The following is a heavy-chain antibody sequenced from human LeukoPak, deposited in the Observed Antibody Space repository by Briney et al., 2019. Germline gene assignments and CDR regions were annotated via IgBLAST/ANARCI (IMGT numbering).Heavy chain of an antibody. V-gene: IGHV1-8*01. CDR2: MNPNSGNT. D-gene: IGHD3-3*01. Sequence: ASVKVSCKASGYTFTSYDINWVRQATGQGLEWMGWMNPNSGNTGYAQKFQGRVTMTRNTSISTAYMELSSLRSEDTAVYYCANASTYDFWSGYYTPVYGMDVWGQGTTVTVSS. CDR3: ANASTYDFWSGYYTPVYGMDV. J-gene: IGHJ6*02. CDR1: GYTFTSYD.